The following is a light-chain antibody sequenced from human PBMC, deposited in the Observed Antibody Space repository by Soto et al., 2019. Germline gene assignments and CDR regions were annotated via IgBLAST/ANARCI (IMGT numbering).Light chain of an antibody. CDR2: DAS. Sequence: EIVVTQSPSTLSLSPGERATLSCRASQSVSSTYLAWYQQKPGQAPRLLIYDASNRATGIPARFSGSGSGTDFTLTISSLEPEDFAVYYCQQRRNWLTTFGQGTMVDIK. CDR1: QSVSSTY. V-gene: IGKV3-11*01. J-gene: IGKJ1*01. CDR3: QQRRNWLTT.